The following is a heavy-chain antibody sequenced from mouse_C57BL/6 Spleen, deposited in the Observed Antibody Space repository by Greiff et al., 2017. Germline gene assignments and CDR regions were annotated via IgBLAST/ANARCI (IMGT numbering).Heavy chain of an antibody. CDR3: ASPIYYYGSSYVWFAY. Sequence: QVQLKESGPELVKPGASVKISCKASGYSFTSYYIHWVKQRPGQGLEWIGWIYPGSGNTKYNEKFKGKATLTADTSSSTAYMQLSSLTSEDSAVYYCASPIYYYGSSYVWFAYWGQGTLVTVSA. D-gene: IGHD1-1*01. J-gene: IGHJ3*01. CDR1: GYSFTSYY. V-gene: IGHV1-66*01. CDR2: IYPGSGNT.